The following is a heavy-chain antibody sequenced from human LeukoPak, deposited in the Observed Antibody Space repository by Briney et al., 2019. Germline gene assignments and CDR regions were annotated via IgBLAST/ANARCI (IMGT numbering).Heavy chain of an antibody. CDR1: GFTFSSYW. V-gene: IGHV3-7*01. J-gene: IGHJ6*02. CDR3: ARADGAANYYYGMDV. CDR2: IKQDGSEK. D-gene: IGHD4/OR15-4a*01. Sequence: GGSLRLSCAASGFTFSSYWMSWVRQAPGKGLEWVANIKQDGSEKYYVDSVKGRLTISRDNAKNSLYLQMNSLRAEDTAVYYCARADGAANYYYGMDVWGQGTTVTVSS.